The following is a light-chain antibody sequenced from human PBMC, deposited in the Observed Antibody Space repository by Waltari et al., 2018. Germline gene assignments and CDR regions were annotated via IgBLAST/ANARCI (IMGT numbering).Light chain of an antibody. J-gene: IGKJ5*01. CDR2: AAS. CDR1: QSISSY. V-gene: IGKV1-39*01. Sequence: DIQMTQSPSSLSASAGDRVTITCRARQSISSYLNWYQQKPGKAPKLLIYAASSLQSGVPSRFSGSGSGTDFTLTISSLQPEDFATYYCQQSYSTLPTFGQGTRLEIK. CDR3: QQSYSTLPT.